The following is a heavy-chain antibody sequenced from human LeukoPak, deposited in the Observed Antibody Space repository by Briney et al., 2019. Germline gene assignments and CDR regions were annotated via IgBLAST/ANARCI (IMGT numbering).Heavy chain of an antibody. CDR3: ARDQWLQSYDYMDV. J-gene: IGHJ6*03. Sequence: GGSLRLSCAASGFTFSRYRMNWVRQAPGKGLEWVSSISTSSSYIYYADSVKGRFTIARDNAKNSLYLQMNSLRAEDAAVYYCARDQWLQSYDYMDVWGKGTTVTISS. CDR1: GFTFSRYR. CDR2: ISTSSSYI. D-gene: IGHD5-24*01. V-gene: IGHV3-21*01.